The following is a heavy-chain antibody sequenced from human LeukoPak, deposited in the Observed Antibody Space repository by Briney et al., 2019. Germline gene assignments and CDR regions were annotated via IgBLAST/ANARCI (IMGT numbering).Heavy chain of an antibody. CDR3: ARADFVDAGPYLIGP. CDR2: INPKSGRT. V-gene: IGHV1-2*02. Sequence: ASVKVSCKASGYSFTDYYIHWVRQAPGQGLEGMGWINPKSGRTRSARKSQGRVTMTREPSISTVYMDMAWLTSDDTAIYFCARADFVDAGPYLIGPWGQGTLVTVSS. D-gene: IGHD3-3*01. J-gene: IGHJ5*02. CDR1: GYSFTDYY.